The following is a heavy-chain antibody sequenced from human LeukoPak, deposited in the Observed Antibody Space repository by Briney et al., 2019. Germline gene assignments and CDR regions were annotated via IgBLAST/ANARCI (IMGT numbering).Heavy chain of an antibody. CDR1: GYSISSGYY. Sequence: KPSETLYLTCTVSGYSISSGYYWGWIRQPPGKGLEWIGSIYHSGSTYYNPSLKSRVTISVDTSKNQFSLKLSSVTAADMAVYYCVCGGDSPNYFDYWGQGTLVTVSS. CDR3: VCGGDSPNYFDY. CDR2: IYHSGST. J-gene: IGHJ4*02. D-gene: IGHD2-21*02. V-gene: IGHV4-38-2*02.